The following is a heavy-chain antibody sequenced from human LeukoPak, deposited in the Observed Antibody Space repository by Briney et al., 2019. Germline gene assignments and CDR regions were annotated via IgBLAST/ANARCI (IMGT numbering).Heavy chain of an antibody. V-gene: IGHV3-23*01. CDR1: GFTFSSYA. J-gene: IGHJ5*02. CDR2: TSGSGGTT. Sequence: GGSLRLSCAASGFTFSSYAMSWVRQAPGKGLEWVSGTSGSGGTTYYADSVKGRFTISRDNSKNTLYLQMNSLRAEDMAVYYCAKNYDSSGYYVGFDPWGEGTLVTVSS. CDR3: AKNYDSSGYYVGFDP. D-gene: IGHD3-22*01.